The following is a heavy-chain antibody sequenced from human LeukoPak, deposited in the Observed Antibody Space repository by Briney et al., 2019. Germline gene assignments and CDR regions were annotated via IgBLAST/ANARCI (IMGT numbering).Heavy chain of an antibody. CDR2: IYYSGST. CDR1: GFIFSSYG. V-gene: IGHV4-39*07. CDR3: ARATSGWYEDY. D-gene: IGHD6-19*01. J-gene: IGHJ4*02. Sequence: PGGTLRLSCAASGFIFSSYGMSWVRQAPGEGLEWIGNIYYSGSTYYNPSLQSRVTISVDTSKNQFSLKLSSVTAADTVVYYCARATSGWYEDYWGQGTLVTVSS.